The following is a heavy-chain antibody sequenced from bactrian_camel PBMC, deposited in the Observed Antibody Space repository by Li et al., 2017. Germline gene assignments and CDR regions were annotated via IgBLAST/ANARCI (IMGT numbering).Heavy chain of an antibody. CDR3: GELGSGGY. CDR1: GYSFSRYW. Sequence: QLVESGGGSVQAGESLTLSCAGRGYSFSRYWAWFRQAPGKNREGVATLDRYGGTRYADSVKGRFTISRDNAKNTVYLELSSLVTEDTATYYCGELGSGGYWGQGTQVTVS. J-gene: IGHJ6*01. CDR2: LDRYGGT. V-gene: IGHV3S25*01.